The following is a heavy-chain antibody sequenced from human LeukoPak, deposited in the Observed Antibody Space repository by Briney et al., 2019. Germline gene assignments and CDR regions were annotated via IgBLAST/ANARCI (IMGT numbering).Heavy chain of an antibody. J-gene: IGHJ5*02. CDR3: ATSGGPINWFDP. CDR1: GGSLSGYY. V-gene: IGHV4-34*01. D-gene: IGHD3-10*01. CDR2: INHSGST. Sequence: PSETLSLTCAVYGGSLSGYYWGWIRQPPGKGLQWIGEINHSGSTNYNPSLKSRVTISVDTSKNQFSLKLSSVTAADTAVYYCATSGGPINWFDPWGQGTLVTVSS.